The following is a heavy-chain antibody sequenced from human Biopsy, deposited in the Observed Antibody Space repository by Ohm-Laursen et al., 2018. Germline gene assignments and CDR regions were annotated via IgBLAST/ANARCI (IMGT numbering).Heavy chain of an antibody. D-gene: IGHD1-26*01. Sequence: SDTLSLTCTVSGDSIRNYYWSWIRQAAGKGLEWIGRIYPGGGTIYNPSLKSRVTMSADTSKNHFSLNLNSVTAADTAVYYCAGIVLGPTNDAFDIWGQGTMVTVSS. J-gene: IGHJ3*02. CDR3: AGIVLGPTNDAFDI. V-gene: IGHV4-4*07. CDR2: IYPGGGT. CDR1: GDSIRNYY.